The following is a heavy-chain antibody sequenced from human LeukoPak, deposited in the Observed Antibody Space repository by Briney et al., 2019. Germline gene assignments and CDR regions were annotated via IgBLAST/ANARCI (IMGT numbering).Heavy chain of an antibody. Sequence: SETLSLTCTVSGGSISSSSYYWGWIRHPPGKGLEWIGSIYYSGSTYYNPSLKSRVTISVDTSKNQFSLKLSSVTAADTAVYYCARDLSTRYYYYMDVWGKGTTVTVSS. D-gene: IGHD1-1*01. CDR1: GGSISSSSYY. V-gene: IGHV4-39*07. CDR3: ARDLSTRYYYYMDV. CDR2: IYYSGST. J-gene: IGHJ6*03.